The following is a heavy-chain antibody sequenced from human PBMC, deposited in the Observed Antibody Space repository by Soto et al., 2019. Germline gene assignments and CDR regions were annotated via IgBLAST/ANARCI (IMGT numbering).Heavy chain of an antibody. V-gene: IGHV3-48*02. CDR2: ISHKSSAI. CDR3: AWDPYSSTTVTRMDY. J-gene: IGHJ4*02. CDR1: GFTFSNYA. Sequence: PGGSLRLSCAASGFTFSNYAMNWVRQAPGKGLEWVSYISHKSSAIYHADSVKGRFTISRDNAKNSLYLQMNSLRDEDTAVYYCAWDPYSSTTVTRMDYWGQGTPVTVSS. D-gene: IGHD4-17*01.